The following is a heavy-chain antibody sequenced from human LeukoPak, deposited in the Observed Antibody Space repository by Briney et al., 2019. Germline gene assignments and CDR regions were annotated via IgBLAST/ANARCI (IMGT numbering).Heavy chain of an antibody. CDR3: ASDLVAADNYFDY. Sequence: GGSLRLSCAASGFTFSSYAMHWVRQAPGKGLEWVAVISYDGSNKYYADSVKGRFTISRDNSKNTLYLQMNSLRAEDTAVYYCASDLVAADNYFDYWGQGTLVTVSS. CDR2: ISYDGSNK. CDR1: GFTFSSYA. D-gene: IGHD5-12*01. V-gene: IGHV3-30-3*01. J-gene: IGHJ4*02.